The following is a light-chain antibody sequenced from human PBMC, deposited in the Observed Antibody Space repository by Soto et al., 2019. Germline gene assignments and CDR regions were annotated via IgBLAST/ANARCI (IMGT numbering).Light chain of an antibody. CDR2: DAS. V-gene: IGKV3D-15*01. CDR3: QQYGDWPGA. CDR1: QSVGSK. J-gene: IGKJ4*01. Sequence: EIVMTQSPPTLSVSPGERATLSCRASQSVGSKLAWYQQSPGQAPRLLIYDASNRATGIPARFSGSGSGTEFSLTISSLQSEDFAVYSCQQYGDWPGAFGGGTKVDIK.